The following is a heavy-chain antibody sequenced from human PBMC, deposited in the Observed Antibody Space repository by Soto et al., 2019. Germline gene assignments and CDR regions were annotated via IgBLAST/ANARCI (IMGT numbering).Heavy chain of an antibody. CDR3: ARQRAWYGEWAYDI. Sequence: QLQESGPGLVKPSGTMSLTCTVSGDSSSGGIFYWGWMRQLPGKGLEWIGSINYSGHTYYSPSLKSRVTISVDPSRNQFSLDLSSVTAADSAVYYCARQRAWYGEWAYDIWGQGTMVTVSS. CDR1: GDSSSGGIFY. D-gene: IGHD3-10*01. V-gene: IGHV4-39*01. CDR2: INYSGHT. J-gene: IGHJ3*02.